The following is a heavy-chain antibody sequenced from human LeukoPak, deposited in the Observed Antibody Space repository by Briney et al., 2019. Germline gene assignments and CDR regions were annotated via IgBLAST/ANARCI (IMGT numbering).Heavy chain of an antibody. D-gene: IGHD6-13*01. CDR2: INHSGST. CDR3: RSAGAAGRIDI. J-gene: IGHJ3*02. V-gene: IGHV4-34*01. CDR1: GGSFSGYY. Sequence: SETLSLTCAVYGGSFSGYYWSWIRQPPGKGLEWIGEINHSGSTNYNPSLKSRVTISVDTSKNQFSLKLSSVTAADTAVYYCRSAGAAGRIDIWGQGTMVTVS.